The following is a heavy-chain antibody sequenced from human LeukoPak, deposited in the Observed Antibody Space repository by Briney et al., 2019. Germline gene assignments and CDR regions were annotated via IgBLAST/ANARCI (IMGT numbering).Heavy chain of an antibody. CDR2: ISYDGSNK. Sequence: GGSLRLSCAASGFTFSSYAMHWVRQAPGRGLEWVAVISYDGSNKYYADSVKGRFTISRDNSKNTLYLQMNSLRAEDTAVYYCAKILVGYSYAPVAFDIWGQGTTVTVSS. V-gene: IGHV3-30-3*02. J-gene: IGHJ3*02. CDR3: AKILVGYSYAPVAFDI. CDR1: GFTFSSYA. D-gene: IGHD5-18*01.